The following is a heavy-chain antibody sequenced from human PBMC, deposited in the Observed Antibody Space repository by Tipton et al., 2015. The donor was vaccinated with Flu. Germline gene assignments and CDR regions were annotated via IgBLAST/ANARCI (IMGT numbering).Heavy chain of an antibody. CDR1: GDSISSVSYF. Sequence: TLSLTCTVSGDSISSVSYFWNWIRQPAGKGLEWIGHIDSSGSTNNNASLKSRVAISLDTSRNQFSLKLSSVTAADTAVYYCARRDFSNYVSDPKNWFDRWGQGILVTVSS. CDR2: IDSSGST. D-gene: IGHD4-11*01. CDR3: ARRDFSNYVSDPKNWFDR. V-gene: IGHV4-61*09. J-gene: IGHJ5*02.